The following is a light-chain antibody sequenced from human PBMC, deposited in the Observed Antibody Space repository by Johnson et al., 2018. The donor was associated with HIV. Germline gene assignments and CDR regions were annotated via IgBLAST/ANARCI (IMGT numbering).Light chain of an antibody. CDR1: SSNIGNNY. CDR3: GTWDNSLTPFFV. CDR2: DNN. J-gene: IGLJ1*01. V-gene: IGLV1-51*01. Sequence: QSVLTQPPSVSAAPGQKVTISCSGSSSNIGNNYVSWYQQLPGTAPKLLIYDNNKRPSGIPDRFSGSKSGTSATLGITGLQTGDARDYYCGTWDNSLTPFFVFGTATKVTVL.